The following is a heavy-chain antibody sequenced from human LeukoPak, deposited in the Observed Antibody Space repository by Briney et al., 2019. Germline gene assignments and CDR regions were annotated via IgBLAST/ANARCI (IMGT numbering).Heavy chain of an antibody. J-gene: IGHJ6*02. V-gene: IGHV3-74*01. CDR1: GFTFSSHW. Sequence: GGSLRLSCAPSGFTFSSHWTHWVRQAPGKGLGWVSRINSDGRSTSYTDSVKGRFTISRDNAKNTLYMQMDSVRAEGTAVYYCASGQGHGMDVWGQGTTVTVSS. CDR3: ASGQGHGMDV. CDR2: INSDGRST.